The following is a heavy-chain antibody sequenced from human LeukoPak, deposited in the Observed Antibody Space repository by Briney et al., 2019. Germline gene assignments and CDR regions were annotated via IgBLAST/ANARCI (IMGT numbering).Heavy chain of an antibody. CDR1: GGSISNGGYY. V-gene: IGHV4-31*03. D-gene: IGHD4-11*01. CDR3: ARVADYSNYGEDYYFDY. Sequence: NPSQTLSLTCTVSGGSISNGGYYWSWIRQHPGKGLEWIGYIYYSGSTYYNPSLKSRVTISVDTSKNQFSLKLSSVTAADTAVYYCARVADYSNYGEDYYFDYWGQGTLVTVSS. J-gene: IGHJ4*02. CDR2: IYYSGST.